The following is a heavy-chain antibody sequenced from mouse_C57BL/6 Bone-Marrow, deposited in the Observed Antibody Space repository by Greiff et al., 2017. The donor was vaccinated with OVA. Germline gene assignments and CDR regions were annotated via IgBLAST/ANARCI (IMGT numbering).Heavy chain of an antibody. CDR1: GYTFTSYW. V-gene: IGHV1-52*01. Sequence: VQLQQPGAELVRPGSSVKLSCKASGYTFTSYWMHWVKQRPIQGLEWIGNIDPSDSETHYNQKFKDKATLTVDKSSSTAYMQLSSLTSEDSAVYYCARSAYGDYCDYWGQGTTLTVSS. D-gene: IGHD1-1*01. J-gene: IGHJ2*01. CDR3: ARSAYGDYCDY. CDR2: IDPSDSET.